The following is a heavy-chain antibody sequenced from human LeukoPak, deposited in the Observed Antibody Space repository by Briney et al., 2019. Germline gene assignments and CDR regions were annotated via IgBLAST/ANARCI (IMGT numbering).Heavy chain of an antibody. CDR1: GFTDSSNY. CDR2: IYSGGST. V-gene: IGHV3-53*01. J-gene: IGHJ4*02. CDR3: ARVGSSGYYPYYFDY. Sequence: GGSLRLSCAASGFTDSSNYMSWVRQAPGKGLEWVSVIYSGGSTYYADSVKGRFTISRDNSKNTLYLQMNSLRAEDTAVYYCARVGSSGYYPYYFDYWGQGTLVTVSS. D-gene: IGHD3-22*01.